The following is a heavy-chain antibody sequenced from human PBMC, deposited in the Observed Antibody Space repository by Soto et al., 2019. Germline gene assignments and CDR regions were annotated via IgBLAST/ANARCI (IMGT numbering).Heavy chain of an antibody. V-gene: IGHV3-23*01. D-gene: IGHD6-19*01. CDR3: AKGVPGIAVAGTGYFQH. J-gene: IGHJ1*01. CDR1: GFNFSSYS. Sequence: GGSLRLSCVASGFNFSSYSMNWVRQAPGKGLEWVSGISGSGDSTYYADSVKGRFTISRDNSKNTLYLQMNSLRAEDTAVYYCAKGVPGIAVAGTGYFQHWGQGTLVTVSS. CDR2: ISGSGDST.